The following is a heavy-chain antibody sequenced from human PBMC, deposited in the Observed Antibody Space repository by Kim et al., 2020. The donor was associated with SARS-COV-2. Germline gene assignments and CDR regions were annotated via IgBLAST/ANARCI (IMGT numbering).Heavy chain of an antibody. D-gene: IGHD3-9*01. V-gene: IGHV3-30-3*01. CDR1: GFTFSSYA. CDR3: ARSAPRRLILTGYYAAY. CDR2: ISYDGSNK. J-gene: IGHJ4*02. Sequence: GGSLRLSCAASGFTFSSYAMHWVRQAPGKGLEWVAVISYDGSNKYYADSVKGRFTISRDNSKNTLYLQMNSLRAEDTAVYYCARSAPRRLILTGYYAAYWGQGTLVTVSS.